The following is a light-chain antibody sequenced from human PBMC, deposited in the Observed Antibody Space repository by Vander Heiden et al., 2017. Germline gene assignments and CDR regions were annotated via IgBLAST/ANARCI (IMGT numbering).Light chain of an antibody. CDR3: QQYYTSPYT. CDR2: WAS. J-gene: IGKJ2*01. CDR1: QSILYSSNNKNY. Sequence: DIVMTQSPNSLAVSLGERATINCKSSQSILYSSNNKNYLAWYQKKPGQPPKLLFYWASTRESGVPDRFSGSGSATDFTLTISSLQASDVAVYYCQQYYTSPYTFGQGTKLEI. V-gene: IGKV4-1*01.